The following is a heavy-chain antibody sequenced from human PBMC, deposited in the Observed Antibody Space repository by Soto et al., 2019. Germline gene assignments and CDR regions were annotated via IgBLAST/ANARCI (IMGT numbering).Heavy chain of an antibody. CDR1: GYTFSNYD. D-gene: IGHD3-10*01. J-gene: IGHJ4*02. CDR2: VNPNNGDT. V-gene: IGHV1-8*01. Sequence: QVELVQFGAELKKPGASVMVSCKASGYTFSNYDMNWVRQATGQGPEWIGWVNPNNGDTGYAQKFQGRVTLTTDISTTTAYMELTSLRSEDTAIYYCAKVSRKGSAIDFDYWGQGTLITVSS. CDR3: AKVSRKGSAIDFDY.